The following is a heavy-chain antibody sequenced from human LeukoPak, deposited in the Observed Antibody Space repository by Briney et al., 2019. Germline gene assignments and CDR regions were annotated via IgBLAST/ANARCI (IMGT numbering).Heavy chain of an antibody. D-gene: IGHD2-21*02. Sequence: PGGSLRLSCAASGFTFSDYYMSWIRQAAGKGLEWISYISDSGTYTNYADSVRGRFSISRDNAENSLYLQMNSMRAEETAVYYCARSSDYCGGDCQGYYFYSWGQGTLVTVSS. V-gene: IGHV3-11*03. CDR3: ARSSDYCGGDCQGYYFYS. CDR2: ISDSGTYT. J-gene: IGHJ4*02. CDR1: GFTFSDYY.